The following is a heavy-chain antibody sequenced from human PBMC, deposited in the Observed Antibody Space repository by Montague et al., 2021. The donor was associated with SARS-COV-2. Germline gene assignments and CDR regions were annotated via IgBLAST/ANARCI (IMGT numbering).Heavy chain of an antibody. J-gene: IGHJ3*02. CDR1: GFTFSSYE. CDR2: MSSSGSTI. CDR3: AREGRGEQWLVRAFDI. Sequence: SLRPSCAASGFTFSSYEVNWVRQAPGKGLEWVSNMSSSGSTIYYADSVKGRFTISRDNAKNSLYLQMNSLRAEDTAVYYCAREGRGEQWLVRAFDIWGQGTMVTVSS. V-gene: IGHV3-48*03. D-gene: IGHD6-19*01.